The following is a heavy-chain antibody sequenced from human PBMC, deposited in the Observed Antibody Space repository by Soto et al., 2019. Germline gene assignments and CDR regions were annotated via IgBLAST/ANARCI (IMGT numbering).Heavy chain of an antibody. CDR2: ISPYNGKT. CDR1: GYTFISYG. J-gene: IGHJ4*02. D-gene: IGHD6-13*01. V-gene: IGHV1-18*01. CDR3: ARAGYATSWVGILQTGVQGVKIDF. Sequence: ASVKVSCKASGYTFISYGIAWVRQAPGQGLEWMGWISPYNGKTYYAQKFQDRVTLTTDTSTSTAYMDMRSLRYDATPLYYCARAGYATSWVGILQTGVQGVKIDFWGQGTLVTVSS.